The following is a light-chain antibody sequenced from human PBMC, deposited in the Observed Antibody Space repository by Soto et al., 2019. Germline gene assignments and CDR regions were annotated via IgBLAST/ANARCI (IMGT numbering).Light chain of an antibody. CDR2: GAS. Sequence: EIVLTQSPGTLSLSPGEKATVCCRASQSVSSSYLAWYQQKPGQAPRLLIYGASTRASGIPARFSGRGSGTEFTLTISSLQSEDFAVYYCQQYNNWPRTFGQGTKVDIK. J-gene: IGKJ1*01. V-gene: IGKV3-15*01. CDR1: QSVSSSY. CDR3: QQYNNWPRT.